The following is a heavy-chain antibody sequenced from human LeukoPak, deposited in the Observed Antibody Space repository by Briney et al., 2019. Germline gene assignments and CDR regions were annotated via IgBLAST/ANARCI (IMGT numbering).Heavy chain of an antibody. CDR1: GGSISSYY. D-gene: IGHD1-1*01. CDR2: IYYSGST. Sequence: SETLSLTCTVSGGSISSYYWSWIRQPPGKGLEWIGYIYYSGSTNYNPSLKSRVTISVDTSKNQFSLKLSSVTAADTAVYYCAREDATGTTSIGAFDYWGQGTLVTVSS. J-gene: IGHJ4*02. CDR3: AREDATGTTSIGAFDY. V-gene: IGHV4-59*01.